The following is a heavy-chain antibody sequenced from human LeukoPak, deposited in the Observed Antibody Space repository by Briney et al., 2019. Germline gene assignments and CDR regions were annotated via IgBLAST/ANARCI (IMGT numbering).Heavy chain of an antibody. V-gene: IGHV3-23*01. Sequence: GSLRLSCAASGFTFSSYAMSWVRQAPGKGLEWVSAISGSGGSTYYADSVKGRFTISRDNSKNTLYLQMNSLRAEDTAVYYCAKQRITMIVVVPLFGYWGQGTLVTVSS. J-gene: IGHJ4*02. CDR1: GFTFSSYA. D-gene: IGHD3-22*01. CDR2: ISGSGGST. CDR3: AKQRITMIVVVPLFGY.